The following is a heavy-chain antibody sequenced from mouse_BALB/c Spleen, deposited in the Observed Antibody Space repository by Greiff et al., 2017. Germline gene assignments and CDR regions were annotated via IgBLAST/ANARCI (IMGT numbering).Heavy chain of an antibody. CDR2: ISYSGST. Sequence: EVQGVESGPGLVKPSQSLSLTCTVTGYSITSDYAWNWIRQFPGNKLEWMGYISYSGSTSYNPSLKSRISITRDTSKNQFFLQLNSVTTEDTATYYCANYGSSPHWYFDVWGAGTTVTVSS. CDR3: ANYGSSPHWYFDV. D-gene: IGHD1-1*01. V-gene: IGHV3-2*02. CDR1: GYSITSDYA. J-gene: IGHJ1*01.